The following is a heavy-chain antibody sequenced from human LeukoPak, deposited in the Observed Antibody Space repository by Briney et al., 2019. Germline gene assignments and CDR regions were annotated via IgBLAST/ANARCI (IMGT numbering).Heavy chain of an antibody. J-gene: IGHJ4*02. CDR2: IYSNGNI. Sequence: SETLSLTCTVSGGSISSYYWSWIRQPPGKRLEWIGNIYSNGNIHSYNPSLKSRVTISLGTSKNQFSLKMRSVTAADTAVYYCATSRPPTTPFDHWGQGVLVAVSS. D-gene: IGHD1-14*01. V-gene: IGHV4-59*12. CDR3: ATSRPPTTPFDH. CDR1: GGSISSYY.